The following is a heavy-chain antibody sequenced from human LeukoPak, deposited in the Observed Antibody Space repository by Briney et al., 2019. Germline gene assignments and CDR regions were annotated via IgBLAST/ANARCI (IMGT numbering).Heavy chain of an antibody. V-gene: IGHV4-31*03. CDR1: GGSISSGGYY. Sequence: PSETLSLTCTVSGGSISSGGYYWSWIRQHPGKGLEWIGYIYYSGSTYYNPSLKNRVTISVDTSKNQFSLKLSSVTAADTAVYYCANIVVVPAASFGAFDIWGQGTMVTVSS. D-gene: IGHD2-2*01. J-gene: IGHJ3*02. CDR3: ANIVVVPAASFGAFDI. CDR2: IYYSGST.